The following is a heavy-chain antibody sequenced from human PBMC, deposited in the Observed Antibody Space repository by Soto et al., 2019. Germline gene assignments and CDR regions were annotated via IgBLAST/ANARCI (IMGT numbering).Heavy chain of an antibody. CDR3: ARVMDFWSGFPLDY. CDR1: GYTFTSYG. CDR2: ISTYNGNT. Sequence: ASVKVSCKASGYTFTSYGISWVRQAPGQGLEWMGWISTYNGNTNYAQKLQGRVIMTTDTSTGTAYMELTSLRSDDTAMYYCARVMDFWSGFPLDYWGQGTLVTVSS. V-gene: IGHV1-18*01. D-gene: IGHD3-3*01. J-gene: IGHJ4*02.